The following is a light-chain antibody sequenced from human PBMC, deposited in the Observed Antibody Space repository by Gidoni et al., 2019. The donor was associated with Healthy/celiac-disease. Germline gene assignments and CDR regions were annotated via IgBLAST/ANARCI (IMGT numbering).Light chain of an antibody. Sequence: DIVLTQPPSPLSLSPGERATLSCRASQSVSSYLAWYQQKPGQAPRLLSYDASTRATGIPARFSGSGSGTDFTLTISSLEPEDFAVYYCQQRSNWPPTFGQGTKLEIK. CDR1: QSVSSY. J-gene: IGKJ2*01. V-gene: IGKV3-11*01. CDR2: DAS. CDR3: QQRSNWPPT.